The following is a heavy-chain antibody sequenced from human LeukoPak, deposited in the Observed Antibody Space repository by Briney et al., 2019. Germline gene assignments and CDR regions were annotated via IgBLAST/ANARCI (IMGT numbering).Heavy chain of an antibody. V-gene: IGHV3-53*01. CDR1: GFTVSSNY. Sequence: GGSLRLSCAASGFTVSSNYMSWVRQAPGKGLEWVSVIYSGGSTYYADSVKGRFTISRDNSKNTLYLQMNSLRAEDTAVYYCAKDRHGTGTTLFDYWGQGTLVTVSS. D-gene: IGHD1-7*01. J-gene: IGHJ4*02. CDR2: IYSGGST. CDR3: AKDRHGTGTTLFDY.